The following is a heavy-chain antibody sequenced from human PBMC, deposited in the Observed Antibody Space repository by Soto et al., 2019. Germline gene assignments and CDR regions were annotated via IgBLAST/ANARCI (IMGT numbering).Heavy chain of an antibody. V-gene: IGHV4-59*08. CDR2: IYYSGST. J-gene: IGHJ4*02. CDR3: ARRYGYSFDY. CDR1: GGSISSYY. D-gene: IGHD1-1*01. Sequence: SETLSLTCTVSGGSISSYYWRWIRQPPGKGLEWIGYIYYSGSTNSNPSLKSRVTISVDTSKNQFSLKLSSVTAADTAVYYCARRYGYSFDYWGQGTLVTVS.